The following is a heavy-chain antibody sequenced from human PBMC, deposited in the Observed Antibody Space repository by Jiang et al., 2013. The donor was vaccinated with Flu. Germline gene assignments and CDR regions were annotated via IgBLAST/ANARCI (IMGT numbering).Heavy chain of an antibody. CDR3: AKEPGVAAAGQYAFDI. CDR1: SSNSAA. J-gene: IGHJ3*02. Sequence: SSNSAAWNWIRQSPSRGLEWLGRTYYRSKWYNDYAVSVKSRITINPDTSKNQFSLQLNSVTPEDTAVYYCAKEPGVAAAGQYAFDIWGQGTMVTVSS. D-gene: IGHD6-13*01. V-gene: IGHV6-1*01. CDR2: TYYRSKWYN.